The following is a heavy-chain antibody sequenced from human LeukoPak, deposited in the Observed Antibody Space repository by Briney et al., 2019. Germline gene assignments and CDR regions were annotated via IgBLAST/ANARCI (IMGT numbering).Heavy chain of an antibody. V-gene: IGHV1-18*01. CDR3: ASSLTIFGVVH. J-gene: IGHJ4*02. CDR1: GYNFNTCG. Sequence: GASVKVSCKASGYNFNTCGFSWVRQAPGQGREWMGWITMINGNTDYAEKLQGRVTMTIDTSTSTAYMELRSLRSDDTAVYYCASSLTIFGVVHWGQGTLLPVSS. CDR2: ITMINGNT. D-gene: IGHD3-3*01.